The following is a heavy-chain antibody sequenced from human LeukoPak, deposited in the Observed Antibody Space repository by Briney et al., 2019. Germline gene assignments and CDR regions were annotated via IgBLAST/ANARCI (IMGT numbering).Heavy chain of an antibody. CDR1: GASISSGSHY. Sequence: SETLSLTCVVSGASISSGSHYWNWIRQSPGRGLEWIGHIYYRGTTNYTPSLKSRVTISVDTSMNQFSLRLTSVTAADTAVYYCTKGGKWDATPFDYWGQGTLVTVSS. V-gene: IGHV4-61*01. D-gene: IGHD1-26*01. CDR3: TKGGKWDATPFDY. J-gene: IGHJ4*02. CDR2: IYYRGTT.